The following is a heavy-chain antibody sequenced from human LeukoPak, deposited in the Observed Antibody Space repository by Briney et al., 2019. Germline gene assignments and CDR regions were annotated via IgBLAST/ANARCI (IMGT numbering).Heavy chain of an antibody. CDR3: ARGDMITFGGVSY. CDR2: INPNSGGT. CDR1: GYTFTGYY. Sequence: ASVKVSCKASGYTFTGYYMHWVRQAPGRGLEWMGWINPNSGGTNYAQKFQGRVTMTRDTSISTAYMELSRLRSDDTAVYYCARGDMITFGGVSYWGQGTLVTVSS. J-gene: IGHJ4*02. V-gene: IGHV1-2*02. D-gene: IGHD3-16*01.